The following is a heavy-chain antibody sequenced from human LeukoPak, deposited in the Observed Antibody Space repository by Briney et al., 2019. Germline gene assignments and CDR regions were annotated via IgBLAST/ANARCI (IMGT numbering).Heavy chain of an antibody. CDR1: GGTFSSYA. CDR3: ASEDYGDDLTAPEPFDY. J-gene: IGHJ4*02. Sequence: SVKVSCKASGGTFSSYAISWVRQAPGQGLEWMGGIIPIFGTANYAQKFQGRVTITADESTSTAYMELSSLRSEDTAVYYCASEDYGDDLTAPEPFDYWGQGTLVTVSS. V-gene: IGHV1-69*13. D-gene: IGHD4-17*01. CDR2: IIPIFGTA.